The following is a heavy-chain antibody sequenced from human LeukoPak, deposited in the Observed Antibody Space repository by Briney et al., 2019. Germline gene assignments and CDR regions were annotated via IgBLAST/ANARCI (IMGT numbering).Heavy chain of an antibody. V-gene: IGHV3-48*01. CDR3: ARGIAAALYAFDI. D-gene: IGHD6-13*01. CDR1: GFTFSSYS. J-gene: IGHJ3*02. Sequence: GGSLRLSCAASGFTFSSYSMNWVRQAPGKGLEWVSYISSSSSTIYYADSVKGRFTISRDNAKNSLYLQMNSLRAGDTAVYYCARGIAAALYAFDIWGQGTMVTVSS. CDR2: ISSSSSTI.